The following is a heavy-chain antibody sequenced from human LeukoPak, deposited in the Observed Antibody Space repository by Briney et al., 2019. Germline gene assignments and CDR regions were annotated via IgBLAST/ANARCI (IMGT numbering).Heavy chain of an antibody. V-gene: IGHV3-23*01. Sequence: PGGSLRLSCAASGFTFSSYAMSWVLQAPGKGLEWVSAISGSGGSTYYADSVKGRFTISRDNSKNTLYVQMNSLRAEDTAVYYCATSSGSYKLGGAFDIWGQGTMVTVSS. CDR1: GFTFSSYA. CDR3: ATSSGSYKLGGAFDI. D-gene: IGHD1-26*01. CDR2: ISGSGGST. J-gene: IGHJ3*02.